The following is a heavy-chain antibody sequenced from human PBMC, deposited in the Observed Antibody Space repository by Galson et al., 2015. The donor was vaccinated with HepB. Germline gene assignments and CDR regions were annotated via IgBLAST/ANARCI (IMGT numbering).Heavy chain of an antibody. CDR2: ISWDGGST. V-gene: IGHV3-43D*03. J-gene: IGHJ4*02. CDR1: GFTFDDYA. D-gene: IGHD5-18*01. Sequence: SLRLSCAASGFTFDDYAMHWVRQAPGKGLEWVSLISWDGGSTYYADSVKGRFTISRDNSKNSLYLQMNSLRAEDTALYYCAKDNEPCSYGFDYWGQGTLVTVSS. CDR3: AKDNEPCSYGFDY.